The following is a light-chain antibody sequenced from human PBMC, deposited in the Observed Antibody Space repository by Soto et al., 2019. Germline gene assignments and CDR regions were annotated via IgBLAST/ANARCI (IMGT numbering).Light chain of an antibody. V-gene: IGKV1-39*01. J-gene: IGKJ1*01. CDR3: QQTYSTPAT. CDR2: AAS. Sequence: DMPKPQYNSSLSASVGDRVTITCRASQSISTYLNWYQQKAGLAPKLLIYAASSLQSGVPSRFSGSGSGTDFTLTISSLQSEDFANYYCQQTYSTPATFVQGTKVDI. CDR1: QSISTY.